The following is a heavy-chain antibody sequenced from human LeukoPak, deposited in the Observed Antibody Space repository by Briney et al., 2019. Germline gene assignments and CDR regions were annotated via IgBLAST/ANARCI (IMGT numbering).Heavy chain of an antibody. Sequence: ASVKVSCKASGYTFTGYYMHWVRQAPGQGLEWMGWINPNSGGTNYAQKFQGRVTMTRDTSISTAYMELSRLRSDDTAVYYCARDIAAGTGWFDPWGQGTLVTVSS. CDR3: ARDIAAGTGWFDP. CDR1: GYTFTGYY. D-gene: IGHD6-13*01. J-gene: IGHJ5*02. CDR2: INPNSGGT. V-gene: IGHV1-2*02.